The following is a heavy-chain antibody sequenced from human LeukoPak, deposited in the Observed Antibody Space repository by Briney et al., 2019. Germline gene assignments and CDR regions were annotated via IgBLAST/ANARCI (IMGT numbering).Heavy chain of an antibody. CDR3: ARANQWLVRSWFDP. D-gene: IGHD6-19*01. V-gene: IGHV4-34*01. Sequence: PSETLSLTCAVYGGSSSGYYWSWIRQPPGKGLEWIGEINHSGSTNYNPSLKSRVTISVDTSKNQFSLKLSSVTAADTAVYYCARANQWLVRSWFDPWGQGTLVTVSS. J-gene: IGHJ5*02. CDR1: GGSSSGYY. CDR2: INHSGST.